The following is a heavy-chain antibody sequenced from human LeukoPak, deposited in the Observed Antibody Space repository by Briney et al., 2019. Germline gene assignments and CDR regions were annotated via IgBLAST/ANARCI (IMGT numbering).Heavy chain of an antibody. CDR1: GFTFSSYW. CDR2: INQDGHEK. CDR3: VRDMDV. J-gene: IGHJ6*02. Sequence: GGSLKLSCVTSGFTFSSYWMTWVRQAPGKGLEWVANINQDGHEKNYVDSVKGRFTMSRDNPKNSVYLQMNSLRAEDTAVYFCVRDMDVWAQGTTVTVSS. V-gene: IGHV3-7*05.